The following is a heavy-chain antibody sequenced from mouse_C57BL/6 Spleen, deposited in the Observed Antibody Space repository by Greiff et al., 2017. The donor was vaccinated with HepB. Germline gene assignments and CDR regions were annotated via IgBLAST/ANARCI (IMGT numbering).Heavy chain of an antibody. Sequence: EVKLMESGGGLVKPGGSLKLSCAASGFTFSDYGMHWVRQAPEKGLEWVAYISSGSSTIYYADTVKGRFTISRDNAKNTLFLQMTSLRSEDTAMYYCARRSNYPFDYWGQGTTLTVSS. D-gene: IGHD2-5*01. CDR1: GFTFSDYG. J-gene: IGHJ2*01. V-gene: IGHV5-17*01. CDR3: ARRSNYPFDY. CDR2: ISSGSSTI.